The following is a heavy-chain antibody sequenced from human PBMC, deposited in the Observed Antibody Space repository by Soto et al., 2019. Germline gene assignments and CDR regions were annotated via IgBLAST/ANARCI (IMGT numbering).Heavy chain of an antibody. V-gene: IGHV3-30*18. D-gene: IGHD3-10*01. Sequence: QVQLVESGGGVVQPGKSLRLSCAASGIAFSGCGMFWVRQTPSKGLEWVAAISSDGSQKYYADSVKGRFTISRDNSKNTLYVHMTGLTTEDTAGYYCAENIVRGHWYFDLRGRGTLVTVSS. J-gene: IGHJ2*01. CDR1: GIAFSGCG. CDR2: ISSDGSQK. CDR3: AENIVRGHWYFDL.